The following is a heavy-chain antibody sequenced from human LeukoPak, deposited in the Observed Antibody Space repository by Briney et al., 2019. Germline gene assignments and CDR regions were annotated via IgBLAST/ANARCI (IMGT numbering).Heavy chain of an antibody. CDR2: INHSGST. CDR1: GGSFSGYY. Sequence: SETLSLTCAVYGGSFSGYYWSWIRQPPGKGLEWIGEINHSGSTNYNPSLKSRVTISVDTSKNQFSLKLSSVTAADTAVYYCARQFRPYYYDSSGYFDYWGQGTLVTVSS. CDR3: ARQFRPYYYDSSGYFDY. D-gene: IGHD3-22*01. V-gene: IGHV4-34*01. J-gene: IGHJ4*02.